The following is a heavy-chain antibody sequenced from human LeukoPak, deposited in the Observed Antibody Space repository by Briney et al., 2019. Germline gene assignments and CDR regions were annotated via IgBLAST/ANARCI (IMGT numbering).Heavy chain of an antibody. Sequence: GGSLRLSCAASGFTVSSNYMSWVRQAPGKGLEWVANIKQDGSEKYYVDSVKGRFTISRDNAKNSLYLQMNSLRAEDTAVYCCARDDSSGWYGVPGDYWGQGTLVTVSS. CDR2: IKQDGSEK. D-gene: IGHD6-19*01. J-gene: IGHJ4*02. V-gene: IGHV3-7*01. CDR1: GFTVSSNY. CDR3: ARDDSSGWYGVPGDY.